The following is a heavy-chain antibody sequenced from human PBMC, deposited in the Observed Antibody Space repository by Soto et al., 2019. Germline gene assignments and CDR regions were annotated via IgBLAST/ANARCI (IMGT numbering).Heavy chain of an antibody. CDR1: GFTFSSYG. CDR2: ISYDGSNK. Sequence: QVQLVESGGGVVQPGRSLRLSCAASGFTFSSYGMHWVRQAPGKGLEWVAVISYDGSNKYYADSVKGRFTISRDNSKNTRYLQMNSLRAEDTAVYYCAKDTSMIVGGYNWFDPWGQGTLVTVSS. D-gene: IGHD3-22*01. CDR3: AKDTSMIVGGYNWFDP. J-gene: IGHJ5*02. V-gene: IGHV3-30*18.